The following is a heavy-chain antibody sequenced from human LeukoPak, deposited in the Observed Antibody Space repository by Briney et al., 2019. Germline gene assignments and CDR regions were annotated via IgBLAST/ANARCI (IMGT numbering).Heavy chain of an antibody. CDR3: ARRSSGCYEWSPFDY. J-gene: IGHJ4*02. Sequence: SVKVSCKASGGTFSSYAISWVRQAPGQGLEWMGGIIPIFGTANYAQKFQGRVTITADESTSTAYMELSSLRSEDTAVYYCARRSSGCYEWSPFDYWGQGTLVTVSS. V-gene: IGHV1-69*13. CDR2: IIPIFGTA. CDR1: GGTFSSYA. D-gene: IGHD3-22*01.